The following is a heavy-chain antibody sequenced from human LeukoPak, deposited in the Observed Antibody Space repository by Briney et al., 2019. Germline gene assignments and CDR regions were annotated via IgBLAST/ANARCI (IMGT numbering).Heavy chain of an antibody. D-gene: IGHD6-6*01. CDR3: ASSSIAARQYFDY. J-gene: IGHJ4*02. Sequence: PSETLSLTCTVSGGSISSGGYYWSWIRQPPGKGLEWIGYIYHSGSTYYNPSLKSRVTISVDRSKNQFSLKLSSVTAADTAVYYCASSSIAARQYFDYWGQGTLVTVSS. V-gene: IGHV4-30-2*01. CDR2: IYHSGST. CDR1: GGSISSGGYY.